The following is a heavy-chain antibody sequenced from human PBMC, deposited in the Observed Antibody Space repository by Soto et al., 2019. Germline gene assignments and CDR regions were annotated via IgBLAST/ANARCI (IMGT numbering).Heavy chain of an antibody. CDR3: AKRGVDTFGLSY. J-gene: IGHJ4*02. CDR1: GFTFSSFC. Sequence: EVQLVESGGGLVQPGGSLRLSCAVSGFTFSSFCMHWVRQAPGEGLVWVSRINTDGSSTSYADSVKGRFTISRDNAKNTLYLKTTSLRVEDTAMYYCAKRGVDTFGLSYWGQGTLVTVSS. CDR2: INTDGSST. D-gene: IGHD3-10*01. V-gene: IGHV3-74*01.